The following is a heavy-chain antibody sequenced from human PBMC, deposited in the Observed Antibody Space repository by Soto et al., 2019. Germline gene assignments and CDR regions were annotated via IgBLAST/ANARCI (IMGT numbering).Heavy chain of an antibody. Sequence: SVKVSCKASGGTFSSYAISWVRQAPGQGLEWMGGIIPIFGTANYAQKFQGRVTITADESTSTAYMELSSLRSEDTAVYYCARETVVVPAAHHDQYYYYGMDVWGQGTTVTVSS. J-gene: IGHJ6*02. CDR3: ARETVVVPAAHHDQYYYYGMDV. V-gene: IGHV1-69*13. CDR2: IIPIFGTA. CDR1: GGTFSSYA. D-gene: IGHD2-2*01.